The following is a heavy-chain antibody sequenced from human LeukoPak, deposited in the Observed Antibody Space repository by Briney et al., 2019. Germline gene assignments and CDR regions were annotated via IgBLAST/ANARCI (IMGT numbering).Heavy chain of an antibody. CDR1: GFTFSSYS. CDR2: ISSSSSYI. CDR3: ARLTYYYDSSGYYDAFDI. V-gene: IGHV3-21*04. J-gene: IGHJ3*02. D-gene: IGHD3-22*01. Sequence: GGSLRLSCAASGFTFSSYSMNWVRQAPGKGLEWVSSISSSSSYIYYADSVKGRFTISRDNSKNTLYLQMNSLRAEDTAVYYCARLTYYYDSSGYYDAFDIWGQGTMVTVSS.